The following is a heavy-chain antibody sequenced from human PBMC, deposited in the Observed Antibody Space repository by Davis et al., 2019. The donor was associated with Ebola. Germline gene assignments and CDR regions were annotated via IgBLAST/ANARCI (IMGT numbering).Heavy chain of an antibody. J-gene: IGHJ5*02. V-gene: IGHV3-7*01. CDR2: IKQDGSEK. CDR1: GFTFSSYW. Sequence: PAGSLRLSCAASGFTFSSYWMSWVRQAPGKGLEWVANIKQDGSEKYYVDSVKGRFTISRDNAKNSLYLQMNSLRAEDTAVYYCARLIGSYPNWFDPWGQGTLVTVSP. CDR3: ARLIGSYPNWFDP. D-gene: IGHD1-26*01.